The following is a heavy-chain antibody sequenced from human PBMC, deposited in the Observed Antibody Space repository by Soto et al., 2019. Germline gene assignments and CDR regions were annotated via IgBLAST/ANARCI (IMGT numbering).Heavy chain of an antibody. CDR3: ARDHGKLLAAAGTLGIGAWYFDL. D-gene: IGHD6-13*01. CDR2: ISYDGSNK. CDR1: GFTFSSYA. V-gene: IGHV3-30-3*01. J-gene: IGHJ2*01. Sequence: QVQLVESGGGVVQPGRSLRLSCAASGFTFSSYAMHWVRQAPGKGLEGVAVISYDGSNKYYADSVTGRFTISRDNSKNTLYLQMSSLRAEDTAVYYCARDHGKLLAAAGTLGIGAWYFDLWGRGTLVTVSS.